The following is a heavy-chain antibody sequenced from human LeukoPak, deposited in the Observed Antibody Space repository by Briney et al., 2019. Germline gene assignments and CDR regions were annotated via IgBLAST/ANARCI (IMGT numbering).Heavy chain of an antibody. D-gene: IGHD3-22*01. V-gene: IGHV3-23*01. J-gene: IGHJ4*02. CDR2: ITSRGEST. CDR1: GFTFSIYA. CDR3: ARDRPNYYGSDGHYYRRDGDY. Sequence: GGSLRLSCAASGFTFSIYAMGWVRQAPGKGLQWVSSITSRGESTWYVDSVKGRFTITRDNSENTLYLQMHSLRAEDTAVYYCARDRPNYYGSDGHYYRRDGDYWGRGTLVSVSS.